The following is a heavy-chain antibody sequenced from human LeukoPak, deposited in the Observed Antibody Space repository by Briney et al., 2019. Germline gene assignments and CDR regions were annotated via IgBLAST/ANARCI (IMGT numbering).Heavy chain of an antibody. V-gene: IGHV4-30-2*01. CDR2: IYHSGST. CDR1: GGSISSCGYS. D-gene: IGHD4-17*01. CDR3: ASSYGGNVIDY. Sequence: SQTLSLTCAVSGGSISSCGYSWSWIRQPPGKGLEWIGYIYHSGSTYYNPSLKSRVTISVDRSKNQFSLKLSSVTAADTAVYYCASSYGGNVIDYWGQGTLVTVSS. J-gene: IGHJ4*02.